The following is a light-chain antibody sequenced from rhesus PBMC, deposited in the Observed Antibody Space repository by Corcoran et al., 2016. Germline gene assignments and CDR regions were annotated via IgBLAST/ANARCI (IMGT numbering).Light chain of an antibody. Sequence: DIQMTQSPSSLSASVGDKVTITCHASQDISNWLAWYQQKPGKAPKPLFYYASMLQSGVPSRFSGSGSGTDYILTIRSLQPADFATYSCPQYDALPWTFGQGTRVEIK. J-gene: IGKJ1*01. CDR2: YAS. CDR1: QDISNW. V-gene: IGKV1-19*01. CDR3: PQYDALPWT.